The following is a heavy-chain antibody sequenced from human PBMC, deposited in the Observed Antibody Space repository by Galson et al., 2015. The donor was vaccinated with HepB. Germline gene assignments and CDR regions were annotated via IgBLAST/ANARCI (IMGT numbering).Heavy chain of an antibody. CDR3: ARDLGGVDGDGLDV. D-gene: IGHD5-24*01. CDR1: GFTFSYHG. CDR2: IWSDGRNE. J-gene: IGHJ6*02. V-gene: IGHV3-33*01. Sequence: CAASGFTFSYHGMHWVRQAPGKGLEWVAVIWSDGRNEHYADSVKGRFTISRDNSKNTLYLQMNSLRDDDTAVYYCARDLGGVDGDGLDVWGQGSAVTVSS.